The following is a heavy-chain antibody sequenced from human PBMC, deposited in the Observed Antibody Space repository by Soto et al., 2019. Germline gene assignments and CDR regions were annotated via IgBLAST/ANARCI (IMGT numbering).Heavy chain of an antibody. CDR3: AGTVVAAQDY. D-gene: IGHD2-15*01. J-gene: IGHJ4*02. CDR2: IVPIFGTA. Sequence: QVQLVQSGAEVKKPGSSVKVSCKASGGTFSSYAISWVRQAPGQGLEWMGGIVPIFGTANYAQKFQGRVTITEDKSTSTGYMELSRLSAEDTAVYYCAGTVVAAQDYWGQGTLVTVSS. V-gene: IGHV1-69*14. CDR1: GGTFSSYA.